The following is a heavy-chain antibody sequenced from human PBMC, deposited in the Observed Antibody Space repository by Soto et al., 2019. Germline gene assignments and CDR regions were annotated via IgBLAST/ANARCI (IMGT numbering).Heavy chain of an antibody. CDR1: GGSISNYY. CDR2: IYYTGST. V-gene: IGHV4-59*01. Sequence: TSETLSLTCTVSGGSISNYYWNWIRQPPGKGLEWIGYIYYTGSTNYNPSLKSRVTMSVDTSKNQFSLRLNSVSAADTAVYYCARAFFKKYGSGRESSGYFDTWGQGTLVTVSS. J-gene: IGHJ4*02. CDR3: ARAFFKKYGSGRESSGYFDT. D-gene: IGHD3-10*01.